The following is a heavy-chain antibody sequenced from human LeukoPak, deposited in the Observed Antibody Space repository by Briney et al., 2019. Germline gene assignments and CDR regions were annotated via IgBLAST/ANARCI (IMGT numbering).Heavy chain of an antibody. V-gene: IGHV4-34*01. Sequence: SETLSLTCAVYGGSFSGYYWSWIRQPPGQGLEWIGEINHSGGTKYNPSLKSRVTISVDTSKNQFSLKLSSVTAADTAMYYCARVKDPGGYYYYYYMDVWGKGTTVTVSS. CDR2: INHSGGT. CDR3: ARVKDPGGYYYYYYMDV. J-gene: IGHJ6*03. D-gene: IGHD3-16*01. CDR1: GGSFSGYY.